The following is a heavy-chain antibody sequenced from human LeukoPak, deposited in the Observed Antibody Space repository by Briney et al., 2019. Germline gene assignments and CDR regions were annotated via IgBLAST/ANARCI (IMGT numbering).Heavy chain of an antibody. V-gene: IGHV3-21*01. CDR2: ISSSSSYI. CDR1: GFTFSSYS. CDR3: ARGGTVSTTWYPYDY. D-gene: IGHD6-13*01. J-gene: IGHJ4*02. Sequence: PGGSLRLSCAASGFTFSSYSMNWVRQAPGKGLEWVSSISSSSSYIYYADSVKGRFTISRDNAKNSLYLQMNSLRAEDTAVYYCARGGTVSTTWYPYDYWGQGTLVTVSS.